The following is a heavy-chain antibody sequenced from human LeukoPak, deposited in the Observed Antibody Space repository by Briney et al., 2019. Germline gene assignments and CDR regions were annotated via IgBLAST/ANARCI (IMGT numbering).Heavy chain of an antibody. CDR1: GFTLSNYR. J-gene: IGHJ4*02. CDR2: INSDGSRT. CDR3: ARFSSGWSPSGFDY. Sequence: PGGSLRLSCAASGFTLSNYRMHWVRQAPGKGLVWVSRINSDGSRTNYADSVQGRFTISSDNAKNTLYLQMNSLRVEDTAVYYCARFSSGWSPSGFDYWGQGTLVTVSS. D-gene: IGHD6-19*01. V-gene: IGHV3-74*01.